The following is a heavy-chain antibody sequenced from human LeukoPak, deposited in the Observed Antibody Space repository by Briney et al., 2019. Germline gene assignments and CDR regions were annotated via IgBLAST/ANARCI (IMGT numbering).Heavy chain of an antibody. CDR3: ARILQMVYARGLRNGMDV. V-gene: IGHV3-21*01. J-gene: IGHJ6*03. CDR1: GFTFSSYS. CDR2: ISSSSSYI. D-gene: IGHD2-8*01. Sequence: GGSLRLSCAASGFTFSSYSMNWVRQAPGKGLEWVSSISSSSSYIYYADSVKGRFTISRDNAKNSLYLQMNSLRAEDTAVYYCARILQMVYARGLRNGMDVWGKGTTVTVSS.